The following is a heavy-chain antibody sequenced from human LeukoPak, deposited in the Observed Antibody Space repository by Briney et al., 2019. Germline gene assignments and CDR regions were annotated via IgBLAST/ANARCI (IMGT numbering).Heavy chain of an antibody. V-gene: IGHV3-30*02. CDR2: IRYDGSNK. D-gene: IGHD2-21*02. Sequence: PGGSLRLSCAASGFSFSSYGMHWVRQAPGKGLEWVAFIRYDGSNKYYADSVKGRFTISRDNSKNTLYLQMNSLRAEDSAVYYCARRPYCGGDCYSLDAFDIWGQGTMVSVSS. J-gene: IGHJ3*02. CDR3: ARRPYCGGDCYSLDAFDI. CDR1: GFSFSSYG.